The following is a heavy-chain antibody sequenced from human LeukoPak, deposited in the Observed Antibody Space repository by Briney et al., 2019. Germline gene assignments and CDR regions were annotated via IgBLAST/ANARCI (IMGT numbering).Heavy chain of an antibody. CDR3: ARVPTMSDALDI. Sequence: SETLSLTCAVYGGSFSGYYWSWIRQPPGKGLEWIGEINHSGSTNYNPSLKSRVTISVDTSKNQFSLKLSSVTAAGTAVYYCARVPTMSDALDIWGQGTMVTVSS. D-gene: IGHD3-22*01. CDR2: INHSGST. V-gene: IGHV4-34*01. J-gene: IGHJ3*02. CDR1: GGSFSGYY.